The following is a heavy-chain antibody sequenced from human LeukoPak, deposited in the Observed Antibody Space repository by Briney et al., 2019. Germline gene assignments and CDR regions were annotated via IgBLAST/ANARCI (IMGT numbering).Heavy chain of an antibody. CDR2: ISSSSSYI. V-gene: IGHV3-21*01. Sequence: GGSLRLSCAASGFTFSSYSMNWVRQAPGKGLEWVSSISSSSSYIYYADSVKGRFTISRDNAKNSLYLQMNSLRAEDTAVYYCAREPGTGIRYFDYWGQGTLVTVSS. CDR3: AREPGTGIRYFDY. D-gene: IGHD1-1*01. CDR1: GFTFSSYS. J-gene: IGHJ4*02.